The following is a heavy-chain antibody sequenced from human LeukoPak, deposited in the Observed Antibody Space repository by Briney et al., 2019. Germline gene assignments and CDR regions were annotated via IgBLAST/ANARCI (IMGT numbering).Heavy chain of an antibody. J-gene: IGHJ6*04. Sequence: GGSLRLPCAASGFTFSDYYMSWIRQAPGKRLEWVSYISSSSSYTNYADSVKGRFTISRDNAKNSLYLQMNSLRAEDTAVYYCARYQLLLYYYYGMDVWGKGTTVTVSS. D-gene: IGHD2-2*01. CDR2: ISSSSSYT. V-gene: IGHV3-11*06. CDR1: GFTFSDYY. CDR3: ARYQLLLYYYYGMDV.